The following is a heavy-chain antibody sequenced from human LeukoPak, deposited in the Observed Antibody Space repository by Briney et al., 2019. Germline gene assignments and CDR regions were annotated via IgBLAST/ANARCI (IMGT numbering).Heavy chain of an antibody. V-gene: IGHV3-23*01. CDR2: ISGSGGST. CDR3: ARDPNGDYIGAFDM. Sequence: PRGSLRLSCAASGFTFSTYAMTWVRQAPGKGLEWVSTISGSGGSTHYADSVKGRFRISRDNSKDTLFLQMNSLRAEDTAVYYCARDPNGDYIGAFDMWGPGTMVTVSS. J-gene: IGHJ3*02. CDR1: GFTFSTYA. D-gene: IGHD4-17*01.